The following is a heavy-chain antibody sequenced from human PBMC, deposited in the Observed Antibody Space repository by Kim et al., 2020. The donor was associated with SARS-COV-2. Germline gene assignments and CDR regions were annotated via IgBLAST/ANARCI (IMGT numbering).Heavy chain of an antibody. J-gene: IGHJ5*02. D-gene: IGHD6-13*01. CDR3: ARFSTRWFDP. Sequence: GTNNARKFQGRVTMTRDTSISTAYMELSRLRSDDTAVYYCARFSTRWFDPWGQGTLVTVSS. CDR2: GT. V-gene: IGHV1-2*02.